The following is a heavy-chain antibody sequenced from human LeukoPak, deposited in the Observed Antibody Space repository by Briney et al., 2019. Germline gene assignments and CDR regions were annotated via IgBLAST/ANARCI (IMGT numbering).Heavy chain of an antibody. CDR3: ARRGRGPGSGSSMDV. J-gene: IGHJ6*02. CDR1: GGSISSYY. D-gene: IGHD3-10*01. CDR2: IYYSGST. V-gene: IGHV4-59*08. Sequence: PSETLSLTCTVSGGSISSYYWSWIRQPPGKGLEWIGYIYYSGSTNYNPSLKSRVTISVDTSKNQFSLKLSSVTAADTAAYYCARRGRGPGSGSSMDVWGQGTTVTVSS.